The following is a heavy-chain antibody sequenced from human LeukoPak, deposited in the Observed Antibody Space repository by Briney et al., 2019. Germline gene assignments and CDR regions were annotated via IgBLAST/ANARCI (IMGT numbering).Heavy chain of an antibody. V-gene: IGHV3-48*03. Sequence: PGGSLRLSCAASGFTFSDYEMNWVRQAPGKGLEWLSHISISGTTIHYADSVKGRFTISRDNAKNSVYLQMTSLRAEDTAVYYCARDPLSSSSFDYWGQGTLVTVSS. CDR1: GFTFSDYE. CDR3: ARDPLSSSSFDY. J-gene: IGHJ4*02. CDR2: ISISGTTI. D-gene: IGHD6-13*01.